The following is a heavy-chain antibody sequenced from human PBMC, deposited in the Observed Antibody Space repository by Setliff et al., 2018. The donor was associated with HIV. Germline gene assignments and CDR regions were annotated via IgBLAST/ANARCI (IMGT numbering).Heavy chain of an antibody. J-gene: IGHJ4*02. CDR2: IYNSGST. Sequence: SETLSLTCTVSGGSFSNSDYYWAWIRQPPGKGLEWIATIYNSGSTYYNPSLTTRVTISVDTSKNQISLKVNSVTAADTAVYFCARGRGGNYFDSWGQGTLVTVSS. V-gene: IGHV4-39*07. CDR1: GGSFSNSDYY. CDR3: ARGRGGNYFDS.